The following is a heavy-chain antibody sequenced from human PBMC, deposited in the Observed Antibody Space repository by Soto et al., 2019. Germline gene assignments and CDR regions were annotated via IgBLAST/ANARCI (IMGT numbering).Heavy chain of an antibody. D-gene: IGHD5-18*01. J-gene: IGHJ6*02. CDR2: IRSKAYGGTT. Sequence: GGSLRLSCTASGFTFGDYAMSWFRQAPGKGLEWVGFIRSKAYGGTTEYAASVKGRFTISRDDSKSIAYLQMNSLKTEDTAVFYCTRDLTIGYSYGPYYYGMDVWGQGTTVTVSS. V-gene: IGHV3-49*03. CDR1: GFTFGDYA. CDR3: TRDLTIGYSYGPYYYGMDV.